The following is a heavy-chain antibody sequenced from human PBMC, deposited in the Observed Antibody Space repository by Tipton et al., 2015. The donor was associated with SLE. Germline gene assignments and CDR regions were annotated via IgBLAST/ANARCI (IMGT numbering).Heavy chain of an antibody. CDR3: AKDRGRGGYYYYYYGMDV. CDR1: GFTFSSYA. CDR2: ISYDGSNK. V-gene: IGHV3-30-3*01. J-gene: IGHJ6*02. Sequence: LRLSCAASGFTFSSYAMHWVRQAPGKGLEWVAVISYDGSNKYYADSVKGRFTISRDNSKNTLYLQMNSLRAEDTAVYYCAKDRGRGGYYYYYYGMDVWGQGTTVTVSS. D-gene: IGHD5-12*01.